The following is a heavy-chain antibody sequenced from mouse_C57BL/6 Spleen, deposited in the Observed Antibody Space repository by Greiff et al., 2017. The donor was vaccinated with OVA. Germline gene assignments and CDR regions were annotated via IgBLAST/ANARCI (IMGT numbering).Heavy chain of an antibody. D-gene: IGHD4-1*01. Sequence: QVQLKQSGPGLVAPSQSLSITCTVSGFSLTSYGVHWVRQPPGKGLEWLVVIWSDGSTTYTSALKSRLSISKDNSKSQVFLKMNSLQTDDTAMYYCARSNWDEIFFAYWGQGTLVTVSA. V-gene: IGHV2-6*03. CDR1: GFSLTSYG. CDR3: ARSNWDEIFFAY. CDR2: IWSDGST. J-gene: IGHJ3*01.